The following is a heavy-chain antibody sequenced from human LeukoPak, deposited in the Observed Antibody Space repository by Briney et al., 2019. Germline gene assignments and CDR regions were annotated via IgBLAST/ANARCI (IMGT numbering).Heavy chain of an antibody. D-gene: IGHD3-3*01. CDR2: IKQDGSEK. CDR1: GFTFSNYW. Sequence: GGSLRLSCAASGFTFSNYWMHWVRQAPGKGLERVANIKQDGSEKYYVGSVEGRFSISRDNAKNSVYLQMNSLRAEDTAVYYCARALSAWGQGTLVTVSS. J-gene: IGHJ4*02. V-gene: IGHV3-7*03. CDR3: ARALSA.